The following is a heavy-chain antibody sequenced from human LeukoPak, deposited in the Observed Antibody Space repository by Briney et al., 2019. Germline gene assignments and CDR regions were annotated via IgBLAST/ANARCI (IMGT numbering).Heavy chain of an antibody. D-gene: IGHD1-1*01. CDR3: ARRKFTTDLFDY. V-gene: IGHV5-51*01. J-gene: IGHJ4*02. Sequence: GGSLKISCKGSGYSSTSYWIGWVRQMPGKGLEWMGIIYPCDSDTRYSPSFQGQVTISADKSISTAYLQWSSLKASDTAMYYCARRKFTTDLFDYWGQGTLVTASS. CDR2: IYPCDSDT. CDR1: GYSSTSYW.